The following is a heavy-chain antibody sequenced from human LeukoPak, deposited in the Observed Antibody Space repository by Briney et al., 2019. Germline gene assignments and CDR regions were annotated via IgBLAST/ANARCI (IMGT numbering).Heavy chain of an antibody. J-gene: IGHJ4*02. V-gene: IGHV3-23*01. CDR2: ISGSGGST. CDR3: AKDHCSSTSCHTKTFDY. Sequence: GGSLRLSCAASGFTFSSYAMSWVRQAPGKGLEWVSAISGSGGSTYYADSVKGRFTISRDNSKNTLYLQMNSLRAEDTAVYYCAKDHCSSTSCHTKTFDYWGQGTLVTVSS. D-gene: IGHD2-2*01. CDR1: GFTFSSYA.